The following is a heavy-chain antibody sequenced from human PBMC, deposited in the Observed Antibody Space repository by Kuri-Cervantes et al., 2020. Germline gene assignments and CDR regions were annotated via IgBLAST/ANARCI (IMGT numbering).Heavy chain of an antibody. V-gene: IGHV3-9*01. CDR1: GFTFDDYA. Sequence: GGSLRLSCAASGFTFDDYAMHWVRQAPGKGLEWVSGISWNSGSIGYADSVKGRFTISRDNAKNSLYLQMNSLRAEDTAVYYCAKAGFPTWGQGTMVTVSS. D-gene: IGHD1-14*01. CDR2: ISWNSGSI. J-gene: IGHJ3*01. CDR3: AKAGFPT.